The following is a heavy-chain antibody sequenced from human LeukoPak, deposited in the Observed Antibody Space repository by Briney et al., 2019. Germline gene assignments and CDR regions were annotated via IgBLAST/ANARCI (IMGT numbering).Heavy chain of an antibody. CDR1: GFSFSKYG. Sequence: GGSLRLSCAAPGFSFSKYGLHWVRQAPGKGLQWVAMIWYDGSQRYYVDSVKGRFTISRDSSKNTMFLQMNSLTDEDTAVYYCAIENFDSGGPGSGSPAFDIWGQGTMVSVSS. J-gene: IGHJ3*02. V-gene: IGHV3-30*02. CDR3: AIENFDSGGPGSGSPAFDI. D-gene: IGHD3-22*01. CDR2: IWYDGSQR.